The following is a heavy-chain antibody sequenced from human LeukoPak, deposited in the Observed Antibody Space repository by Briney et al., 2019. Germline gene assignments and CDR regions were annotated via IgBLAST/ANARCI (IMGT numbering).Heavy chain of an antibody. J-gene: IGHJ4*02. CDR2: IYTSGST. D-gene: IGHD3-3*02. CDR1: GGSISSYY. CDR3: ARHFARTANYFDY. V-gene: IGHV4-4*09. Sequence: PSETLSLSCTVSGGSISSYYWSWIRQPPGKGLEWIGYIYTSGSTNYNPSLKSRVTISVDTSKNQFSLKLSSVTAADTAVYYCARHFARTANYFDYWGQGTLVTVSS.